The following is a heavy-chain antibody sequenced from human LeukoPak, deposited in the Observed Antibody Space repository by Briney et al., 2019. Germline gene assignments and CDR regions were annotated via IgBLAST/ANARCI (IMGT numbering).Heavy chain of an antibody. V-gene: IGHV3-23*01. CDR2: ISASGGST. CDR3: AKVPRAWWFDP. J-gene: IGHJ5*02. Sequence: PGGSLRLSCAASGFTFSSYAMSWVRQAPGKGLGWVSSISASGGSTNYADSVKGRFTISRDNSKNTLYLQMNSLRAEDTALYYCAKVPRAWWFDPWGQGTLVTVSS. CDR1: GFTFSSYA.